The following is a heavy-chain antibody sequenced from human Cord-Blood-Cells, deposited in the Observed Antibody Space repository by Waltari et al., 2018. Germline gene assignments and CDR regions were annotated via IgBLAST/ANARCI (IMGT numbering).Heavy chain of an antibody. CDR1: GFTFSSYA. J-gene: IGHJ4*02. CDR2: ISYDGSNK. V-gene: IGHV3-30*04. Sequence: QVQLVESGGGVVQPGRSLRLSCAASGFTFSSYAMHRVRQAPGKGLEWVAVISYDGSNKYYADSVKGRFTISRDNSKNTLYLQMNSLRAEDTAVYYCARGSRIAAAGGPDYWGQGTLVTVSS. CDR3: ARGSRIAAAGGPDY. D-gene: IGHD6-13*01.